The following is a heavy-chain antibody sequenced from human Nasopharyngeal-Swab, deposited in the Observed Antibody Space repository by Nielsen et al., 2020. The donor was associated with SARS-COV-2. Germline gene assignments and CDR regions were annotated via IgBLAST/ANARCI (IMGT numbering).Heavy chain of an antibody. D-gene: IGHD3-3*01. Sequence: WIRQPPGKGLEWIGSISYSGSTYYNPSLKSRVTISVDTSKNQFSLKLSSVTAADTAVYYCTREIYDGHHDPWGQGTLVTVSS. J-gene: IGHJ5*02. CDR3: TREIYDGHHDP. CDR2: ISYSGST. V-gene: IGHV4-39*07.